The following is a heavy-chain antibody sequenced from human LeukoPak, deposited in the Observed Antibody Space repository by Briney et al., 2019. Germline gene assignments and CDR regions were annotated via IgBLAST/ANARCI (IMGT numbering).Heavy chain of an antibody. D-gene: IGHD3-22*01. CDR1: GGSISSSSYY. J-gene: IGHJ4*02. V-gene: IGHV4-39*07. Sequence: PSETLPLTCTVSGGSISSSSYYWGWIRQPPGKVLEWIGSIYYSGSTYYNPSLKSRVTISVDTSKNQFSLKLSSVTAADTVVYYCGITMIVVGAVDYWGQGTLVTVSS. CDR2: IYYSGST. CDR3: GITMIVVGAVDY.